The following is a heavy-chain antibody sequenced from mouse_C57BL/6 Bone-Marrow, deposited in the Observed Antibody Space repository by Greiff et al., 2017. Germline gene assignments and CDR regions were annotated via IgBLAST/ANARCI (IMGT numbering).Heavy chain of an antibody. CDR2: IFPGSGST. D-gene: IGHD2-4*01. V-gene: IGHV1-55*01. CDR1: GYNFTSYW. J-gene: IGHJ2*01. Sequence: QVQLQQPGAELVKPGASVKMSCKASGYNFTSYWITWVKQRPGQGLEWSGDIFPGSGSTKYNEKFMSKTTQTVDTSSSTAYMQLSSLTSEVSAVYYCARDDCDVGYRGQSTTLTVSS. CDR3: ARDDCDVGY.